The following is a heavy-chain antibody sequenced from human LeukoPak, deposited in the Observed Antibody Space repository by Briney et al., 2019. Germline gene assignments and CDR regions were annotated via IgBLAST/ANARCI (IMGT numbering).Heavy chain of an antibody. Sequence: GGSLRLSCAASGFSVSVNYMSWVRQAPGKGLEWVSTLFASGYSTYADSVKGRFTISRDNSENTLDLQMNSLRAEDTAVYHCAAKGNGYTGTYVFAHWGQGILVTVSS. CDR2: LFASGYS. CDR3: AAKGNGYTGTYVFAH. J-gene: IGHJ4*02. V-gene: IGHV3-66*01. D-gene: IGHD1-26*01. CDR1: GFSVSVNY.